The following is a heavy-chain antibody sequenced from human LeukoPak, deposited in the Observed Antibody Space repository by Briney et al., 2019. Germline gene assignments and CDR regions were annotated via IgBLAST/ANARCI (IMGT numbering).Heavy chain of an antibody. CDR3: ARGKSYSRHFDY. J-gene: IGHJ4*02. CDR2: IYHSGST. CDR1: GYSISSGYY. V-gene: IGHV4-38-2*01. D-gene: IGHD4-11*01. Sequence: SETLSLTCAVSGYSISSGYYWGWIRQPPGKGLEWIGSIYHSGSTYYNPSLKSRVTIPVDTSKNQFSLKLSSVTAADTAVYYCARGKSYSRHFDYWGQGTLVTVSS.